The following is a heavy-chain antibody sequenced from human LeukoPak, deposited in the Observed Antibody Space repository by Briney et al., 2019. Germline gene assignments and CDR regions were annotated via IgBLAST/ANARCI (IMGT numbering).Heavy chain of an antibody. V-gene: IGHV3-9*01. J-gene: IGHJ4*02. Sequence: PGGSLRLSCAASGFTFDDYAMHWVRQAPGQGLEWVSGINWNSGSIGYADSVKGRFTISRDNAKNSLYLQMNSLRAEDTALYYCAKDTGYYYDSSGLFDSWGQGTLVTVSS. CDR2: INWNSGSI. D-gene: IGHD3-22*01. CDR3: AKDTGYYYDSSGLFDS. CDR1: GFTFDDYA.